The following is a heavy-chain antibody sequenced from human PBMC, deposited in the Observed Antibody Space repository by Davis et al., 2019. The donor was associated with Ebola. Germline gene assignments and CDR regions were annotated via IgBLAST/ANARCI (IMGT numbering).Heavy chain of an antibody. D-gene: IGHD6-19*01. CDR2: INQDGSEK. Sequence: PGGSLRLSCAASGFTFSTYWMTWVRQAPGKGLEWVANINQDGSEKYYGDSVKGRFTISRDNAKNSLYLQMNSLRAEETAVYFCARDSSGWRPLDYWGQGTLVTVSS. CDR3: ARDSSGWRPLDY. CDR1: GFTFSTYW. V-gene: IGHV3-7*03. J-gene: IGHJ4*02.